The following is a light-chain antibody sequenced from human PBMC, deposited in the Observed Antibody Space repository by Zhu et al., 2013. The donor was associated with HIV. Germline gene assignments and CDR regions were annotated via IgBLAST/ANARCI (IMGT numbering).Light chain of an antibody. V-gene: IGKV3-20*01. CDR3: QQYGSSPLT. J-gene: IGKJ5*01. CDR2: GAS. CDR1: QSISTN. Sequence: IVLTQSPGTLSLSPGERVTLSCRASQSISTNLAWYQQRPGQAPRLLIYGASSRATGIPDRFSGSGSGTDFTLTISRLEPEDFAVYHCQQYGSSPLTFGQGTRLEIK.